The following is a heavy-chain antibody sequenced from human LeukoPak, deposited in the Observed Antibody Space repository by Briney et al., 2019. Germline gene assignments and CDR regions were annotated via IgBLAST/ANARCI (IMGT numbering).Heavy chain of an antibody. V-gene: IGHV3-21*01. CDR3: ARDLRGPVTGTVDF. Sequence: GSLRLSCAASGFTFSISSMNWVRQPPGKGLEWVSSISGSSTYIYYADSVKGRFTISRDDAKNSLYLQMNSLRAGDTAVYYCARDLRGPVTGTVDFWGQGTLVTVSS. CDR1: GFTFSISS. J-gene: IGHJ4*02. D-gene: IGHD6-19*01. CDR2: ISGSSTYI.